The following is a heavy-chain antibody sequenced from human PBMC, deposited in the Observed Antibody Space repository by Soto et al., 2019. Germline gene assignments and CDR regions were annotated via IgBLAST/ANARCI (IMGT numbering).Heavy chain of an antibody. Sequence: GGSLRLSCAASGFTFSVFAMHWVRQAPGKGLECVAFMSHDGTNENYADSVKGRFTVSRDNSKNTLFLQMNSLRAEDTAVNYCARLYCVNGVCKFDQWGQGTLVTVSS. CDR3: ARLYCVNGVCKFDQ. CDR2: MSHDGTNE. V-gene: IGHV3-30-3*01. D-gene: IGHD2-8*01. J-gene: IGHJ4*02. CDR1: GFTFSVFA.